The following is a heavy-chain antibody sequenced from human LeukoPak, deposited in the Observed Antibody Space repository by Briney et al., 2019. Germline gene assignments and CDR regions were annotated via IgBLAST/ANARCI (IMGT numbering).Heavy chain of an antibody. CDR3: AREIVEMATMDWFDP. J-gene: IGHJ5*02. V-gene: IGHV4-4*07. CDR2: IYTSGST. D-gene: IGHD5-24*01. CDR1: GGSISSYY. Sequence: PSETLSLTCTVSGGSISSYYWSWIRQPAGKGLEWTGRIYTSGSTNYNPSLKSRVTMSVDTSKNQFSLKLSSVTAADTAVYYCAREIVEMATMDWFDPWGQGTLVTVSS.